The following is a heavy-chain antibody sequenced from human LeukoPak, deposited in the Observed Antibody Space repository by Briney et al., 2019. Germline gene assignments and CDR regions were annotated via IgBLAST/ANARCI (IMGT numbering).Heavy chain of an antibody. J-gene: IGHJ4*02. CDR1: GFVFSNHG. Sequence: GGSLRLSCAASGFVFSNHGMHWVRQAPGKGLEWVSGISWNSGSIGYADSVKGRFTISRDNAKNSLYLQMNSLRAEDTALYYCAKGPPHGIAVAGVFDYWGQGTLVTVSS. D-gene: IGHD6-19*01. CDR2: ISWNSGSI. V-gene: IGHV3-9*01. CDR3: AKGPPHGIAVAGVFDY.